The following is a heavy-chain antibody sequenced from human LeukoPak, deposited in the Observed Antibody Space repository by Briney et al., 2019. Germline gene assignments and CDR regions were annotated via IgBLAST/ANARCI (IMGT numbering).Heavy chain of an antibody. CDR3: ARSLYGATLGAFDI. J-gene: IGHJ3*02. CDR2: IVNIATT. CDR1: GVPISSYS. D-gene: IGHD1-26*01. V-gene: IGHV4-4*07. Sequence: PSETLSLTCTVSGVPISSYSWTWIRQPAGKGLEWIGRIVNIATTNYNPSLKSRVTMSVDTSKNQFSLKLSSVTAADTAVYYCARSLYGATLGAFDIWGQGTMVTVSS.